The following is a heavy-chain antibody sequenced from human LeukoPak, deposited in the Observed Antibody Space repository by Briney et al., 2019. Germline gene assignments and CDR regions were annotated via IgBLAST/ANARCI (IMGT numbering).Heavy chain of an antibody. V-gene: IGHV4-34*01. CDR2: INYSGST. J-gene: IGHJ4*02. D-gene: IGHD7-27*01. CDR1: GGSFSGYY. CDR3: VRGYHWGGYYFDY. Sequence: SETLSLTCAVYGGSFSGYYWSWIRQSPGKGLEWIGEINYSGSTNYNPSLKSRVTISVDTSKNQFSLKLTSVTAADTAIYYCVRGYHWGGYYFDYWGQGTLVTVSS.